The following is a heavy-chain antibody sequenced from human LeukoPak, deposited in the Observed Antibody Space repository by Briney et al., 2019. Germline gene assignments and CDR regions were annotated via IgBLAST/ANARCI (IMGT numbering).Heavy chain of an antibody. V-gene: IGHV3-30-3*01. D-gene: IGHD1-26*01. CDR1: GFTFSTYA. J-gene: IGHJ6*02. Sequence: PGRSLRLSCAASGFTFSTYAMHWVRQAPGKGLQWVAVISYDGSNKYYADSVKGRFTISRDNSKNTLYLQMNSLRAEDTAIYYCAYYSGSRGATYGMDVWGHGTTVTVSS. CDR2: ISYDGSNK. CDR3: AYYSGSRGATYGMDV.